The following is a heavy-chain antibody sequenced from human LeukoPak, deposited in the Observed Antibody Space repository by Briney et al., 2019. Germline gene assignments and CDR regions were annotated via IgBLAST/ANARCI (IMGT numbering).Heavy chain of an antibody. V-gene: IGHV3-30*04. CDR2: ISYDGSNK. J-gene: IGHJ6*03. CDR1: GVTFSSYI. CDR3: AREVPYYYYYMDV. Sequence: GGSLRLSCAASGVTFSSYIMHWVRQAPGKGLEWVAVISYDGSNKYYADSVKGRFTISRDNSKNTLYLQMNSLRAEDTAVYYCAREVPYYYYYMDVWGKGTTVTVSS.